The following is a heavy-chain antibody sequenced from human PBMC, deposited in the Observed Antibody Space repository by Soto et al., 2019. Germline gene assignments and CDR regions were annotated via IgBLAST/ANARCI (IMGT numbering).Heavy chain of an antibody. Sequence: EVQLVESGGGLVQPGGSLRLSCAGSGFIFSNYWMHWVRQAPGKGLEWVSRIDHDGPTEYAASVRGRFTISRDNAENTLYLQMNSLRPEDTAVYYCVRDSHGDYWGQGTLVTVSS. CDR1: GFIFSNYW. J-gene: IGHJ4*02. V-gene: IGHV3-74*01. CDR3: VRDSHGDY. CDR2: IDHDGPT.